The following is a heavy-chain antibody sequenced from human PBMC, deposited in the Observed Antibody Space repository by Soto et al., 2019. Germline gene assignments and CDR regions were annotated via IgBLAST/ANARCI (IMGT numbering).Heavy chain of an antibody. CDR2: IYYSGGT. Sequence: SETLSLTCTVSGGSISSYYWSWIRQPPGRGLEWIGNIYYSGGTNYNPSLKSRVTISLDKSKSQFSLRLISVTAADTAVYYCTREQSDDNYFDPWGQGTLVTVSS. CDR1: GGSISSYY. V-gene: IGHV4-59*01. J-gene: IGHJ5*02. D-gene: IGHD6-19*01. CDR3: TREQSDDNYFDP.